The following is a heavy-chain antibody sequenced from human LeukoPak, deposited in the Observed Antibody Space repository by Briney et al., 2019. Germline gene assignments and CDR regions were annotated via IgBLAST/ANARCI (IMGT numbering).Heavy chain of an antibody. J-gene: IGHJ6*03. CDR2: TYYRSKWYN. CDR3: ARAGGGGVIHYYYYYMDV. D-gene: IGHD3-16*01. V-gene: IGHV6-1*01. CDR1: GDSVSRNSAA. Sequence: SQTLSLTCAISGDSVSRNSAAWNWIRQSPSRGLEWLGRTYYRSKWYNDYAVSVKSRITINPDTSKNQFSLQLNSVTPEDTAVYYCARAGGGGVIHYYYYYMDVWGKGTTVTVSS.